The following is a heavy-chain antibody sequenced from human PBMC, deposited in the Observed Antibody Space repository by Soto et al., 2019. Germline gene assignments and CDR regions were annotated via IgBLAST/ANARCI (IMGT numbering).Heavy chain of an antibody. CDR2: IKQVGTEK. D-gene: IGHD5-18*01. Sequence: PGGSLRLSCASSGFTFSRYWMNWVRQAPGKGLEWVANIKQVGTEKNYVDSVKGRFTISRDNARKSLYLQMDSLRAEDTAVYFCARGDTPMITGMDSFDIWGQGTMVTVSS. CDR3: ARGDTPMITGMDSFDI. V-gene: IGHV3-7*01. J-gene: IGHJ3*02. CDR1: GFTFSRYW.